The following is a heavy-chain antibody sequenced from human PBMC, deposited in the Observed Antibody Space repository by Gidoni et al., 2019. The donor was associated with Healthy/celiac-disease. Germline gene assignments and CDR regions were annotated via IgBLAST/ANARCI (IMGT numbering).Heavy chain of an antibody. CDR2: ISWNSGSI. Sequence: EVQLVVSGGGLAQPGRSLRLSCADSGLTFDDYAMHWVRQAPGKGLEWVSGISWNSGSIGYADSVKGRFTISRDNAKNSLYLQMNSLRAEDTALYYCAKDKGSGYYSYFDYWGQGTLVTVSS. D-gene: IGHD3-22*01. CDR1: GLTFDDYA. V-gene: IGHV3-9*01. J-gene: IGHJ4*02. CDR3: AKDKGSGYYSYFDY.